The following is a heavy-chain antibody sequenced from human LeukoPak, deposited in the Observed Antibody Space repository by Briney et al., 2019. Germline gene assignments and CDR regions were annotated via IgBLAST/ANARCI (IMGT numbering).Heavy chain of an antibody. D-gene: IGHD3-3*01. CDR1: GGSISSYY. CDR2: IYYSGST. J-gene: IGHJ3*02. V-gene: IGHV4-59*08. CDR3: ARLANYDFWRGPYPHDAFDI. Sequence: SETLSLTCTVSGGSISSYYWSWIRQPPGKGLEWIGYIYYSGSTNYNPSLKSRVTISVDTSKNQFSLKVTSVTAADTAVFYCARLANYDFWRGPYPHDAFDIWGQGTMVTVSS.